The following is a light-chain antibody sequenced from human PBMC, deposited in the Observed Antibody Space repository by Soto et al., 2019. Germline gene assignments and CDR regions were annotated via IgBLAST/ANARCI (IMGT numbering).Light chain of an antibody. V-gene: IGKV3-20*01. Sequence: ELVMTQSPATLSVSPGERATLSCRASQSVSNNYLAWYQQKPGQAPRLLIYGASSRATGIPDRFSGSGSGTDFTLTISRLEPEDFAVYYCQQYGSSPKTFGQGTKVDIK. CDR1: QSVSNNY. J-gene: IGKJ1*01. CDR2: GAS. CDR3: QQYGSSPKT.